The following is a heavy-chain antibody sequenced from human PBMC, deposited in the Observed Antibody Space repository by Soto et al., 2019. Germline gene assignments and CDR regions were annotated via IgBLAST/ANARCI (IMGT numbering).Heavy chain of an antibody. CDR1: GLTFNNYW. Sequence: PVGSLRLSCAASGLTFNNYWMHWVRQAPGKGLVWVSHINSGGTSTTYADSVKGRFTISRDNAKNTLYLQMNSLTAEDTAVYYCASHPCRGGSCYGGDAFDIWGQGTMVTVSS. J-gene: IGHJ3*02. D-gene: IGHD2-15*01. CDR2: INSGGTST. CDR3: ASHPCRGGSCYGGDAFDI. V-gene: IGHV3-74*01.